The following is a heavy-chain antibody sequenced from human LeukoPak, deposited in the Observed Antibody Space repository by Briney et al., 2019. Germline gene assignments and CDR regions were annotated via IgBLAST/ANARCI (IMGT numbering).Heavy chain of an antibody. J-gene: IGHJ3*02. CDR3: ARHCCSGPAKRVFDI. D-gene: IGHD2-15*01. Sequence: KTSETLSLTCTVSGGSIISSDYHWGWVRQPPGKGLEGIGTISYSGNTDYNPSLRSRVTISVDRSNNQFSLRLGSVTAADTAVYHCARHCCSGPAKRVFDIWGQGTMVTVSS. CDR1: GGSIISSDYH. CDR2: ISYSGNT. V-gene: IGHV4-39*01.